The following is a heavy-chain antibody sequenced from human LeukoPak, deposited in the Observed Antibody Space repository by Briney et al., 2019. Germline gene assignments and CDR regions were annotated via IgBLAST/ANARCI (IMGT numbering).Heavy chain of an antibody. D-gene: IGHD5-18*01. J-gene: IGHJ4*02. CDR1: GYTFTGYY. V-gene: IGHV1-69*05. CDR3: ARLGGPNSYGYGY. CDR2: IIPIFGTA. Sequence: SVKVSCKASGYTFTGYYMHWVRQAPGQGLEWMGGIIPIFGTANYAQKFQGRVTITTDESTSTAYMELSSLRSGDTAVYYCARLGGPNSYGYGYWGQGTLVTVSS.